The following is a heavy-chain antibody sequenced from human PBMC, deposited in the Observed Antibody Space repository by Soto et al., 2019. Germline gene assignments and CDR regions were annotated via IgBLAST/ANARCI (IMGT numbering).Heavy chain of an antibody. CDR3: ARGQRFSDWFDP. J-gene: IGHJ5*02. D-gene: IGHD3-3*01. Sequence: SETLSLTCSVSGGTISGYYWTWIRQPAGKGLEWIGRIYSSGNTKYNPSLQSRVTMSLDTSNNQSSLRLTSVTAADTAVYYCARGQRFSDWFDPWGQGTLVTVSS. CDR1: GGTISGYY. CDR2: IYSSGNT. V-gene: IGHV4-4*07.